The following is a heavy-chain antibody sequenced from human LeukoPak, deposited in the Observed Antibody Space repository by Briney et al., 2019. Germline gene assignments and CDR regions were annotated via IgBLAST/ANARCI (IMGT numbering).Heavy chain of an antibody. CDR1: GFTFSSYA. Sequence: GGSLRLSCAASGFTFSSYAMHWVRQAPGKGLEWVAVISYDGSNKYYADSVKGRFTISRDNSKNTLYLQMNSLRAEDTAVYYCARDRITGTTALDYWGQGTLVTVSS. J-gene: IGHJ4*02. V-gene: IGHV3-30-3*01. CDR3: ARDRITGTTALDY. D-gene: IGHD1-7*01. CDR2: ISYDGSNK.